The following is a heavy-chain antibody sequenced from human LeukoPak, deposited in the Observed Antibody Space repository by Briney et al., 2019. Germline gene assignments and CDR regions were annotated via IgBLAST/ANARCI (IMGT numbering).Heavy chain of an antibody. CDR2: ISGSGDST. D-gene: IGHD2-21*02. V-gene: IGHV3-23*01. CDR1: GFTLRSYV. Sequence: PGGSLRLSCVASGFTLRSYVMNWVCQTPGKGLEWVSSISGSGDSTFYADSVKGRFSISRDNSKNTLYLQVNGLRTEDTAVYYCAKDRLLNCRGDCYIFDYWGQGTVVTVSS. CDR3: AKDRLLNCRGDCYIFDY. J-gene: IGHJ4*02.